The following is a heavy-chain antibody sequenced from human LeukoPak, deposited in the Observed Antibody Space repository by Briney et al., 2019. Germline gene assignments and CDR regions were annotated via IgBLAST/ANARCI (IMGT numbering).Heavy chain of an antibody. D-gene: IGHD6-6*01. Sequence: GGSLRLSSAASGFTFSSYSMNWVRQAPGKGLEWVSYISSSSSTIYYADSVKGRFTISRDNAKNSLYLQMNSLRAEDTAVYYCARDLKYSSSSTSWFDPWGQGTLVTVSS. CDR3: ARDLKYSSSSTSWFDP. J-gene: IGHJ5*02. CDR1: GFTFSSYS. V-gene: IGHV3-48*01. CDR2: ISSSSSTI.